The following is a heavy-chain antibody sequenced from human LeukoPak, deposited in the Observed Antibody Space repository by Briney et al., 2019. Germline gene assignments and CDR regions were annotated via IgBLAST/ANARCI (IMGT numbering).Heavy chain of an antibody. D-gene: IGHD6-19*01. CDR1: GFTFSNSA. CDR2: LSGSGITT. J-gene: IGHJ4*01. Sequence: GGSLRLSCAASGFTFSNSAMSWVRQAPGKGLEWASTLSGSGITTYYAASVKGRFTISRDNSKNTLYLQMNSLRAEDTAVYYCAKGIYSSGWSYFDYWGHGTLVTVSS. V-gene: IGHV3-23*01. CDR3: AKGIYSSGWSYFDY.